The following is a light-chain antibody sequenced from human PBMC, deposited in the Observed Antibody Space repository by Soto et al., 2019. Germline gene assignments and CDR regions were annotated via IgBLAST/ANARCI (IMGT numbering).Light chain of an antibody. CDR3: QQYNSHSFYT. Sequence: DIQMTQSPSTLSASLGDRVTVTCRASQEIGSFLAWYQQKPGKAPKLLIYLASRLESGVPARFSGSGSGTEFTLTISGLQPDDFATYFCQQYNSHSFYTFGQGTKLEIK. J-gene: IGKJ2*01. CDR1: QEIGSF. V-gene: IGKV1-5*03. CDR2: LAS.